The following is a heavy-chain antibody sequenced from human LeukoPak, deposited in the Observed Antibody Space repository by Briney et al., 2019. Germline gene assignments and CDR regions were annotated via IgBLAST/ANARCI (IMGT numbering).Heavy chain of an antibody. CDR1: GFTYDDYA. D-gene: IGHD5-18*01. CDR2: ISWNSGSI. Sequence: PGGSLRLSCAASGFTYDDYAMHWVRQAPGKGLEWVSGISWNSGSIGYADSVKGRFTISRDDTKNSLYLQMNSLRAEDTALYYCAQFAAPQLWGEDAFDIWGQGTMVTVSS. V-gene: IGHV3-9*01. CDR3: AQFAAPQLWGEDAFDI. J-gene: IGHJ3*02.